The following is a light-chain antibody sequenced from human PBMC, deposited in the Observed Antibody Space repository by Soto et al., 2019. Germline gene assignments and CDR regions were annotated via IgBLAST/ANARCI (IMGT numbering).Light chain of an antibody. V-gene: IGKV1-9*01. CDR1: QAISSS. CDR3: QHLNDYRYT. J-gene: IGKJ2*01. Sequence: DIQVTQSPSFLSASVGDRVTITCRASQAISSSLAWYQHNPGKAPKLLIYAASTLQNGVPSSFSGSGSGTEFTLTISSLQPEDFATYYCQHLNDYRYTFGQGTKVEIK. CDR2: AAS.